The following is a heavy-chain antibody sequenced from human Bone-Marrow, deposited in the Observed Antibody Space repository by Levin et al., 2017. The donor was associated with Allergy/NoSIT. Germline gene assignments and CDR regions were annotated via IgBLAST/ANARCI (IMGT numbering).Heavy chain of an antibody. V-gene: IGHV1-69*13. D-gene: IGHD3-22*01. CDR1: GGTFSSYA. CDR2: IIPSFGTP. Sequence: SVKVSCKASGGTFSSYAISWVRQAPGQGLEWMGGIIPSFGTPNYAQKFQGRVTITADESTSTAYMELSSLRSEDTAVYYCARRSGDSSGYYYYYYGMDVWGHGTTVTVSS. CDR3: ARRSGDSSGYYYYYYGMDV. J-gene: IGHJ6*02.